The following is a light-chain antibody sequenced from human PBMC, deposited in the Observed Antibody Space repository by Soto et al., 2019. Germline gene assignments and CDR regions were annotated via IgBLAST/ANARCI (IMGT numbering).Light chain of an antibody. V-gene: IGKV1-5*03. CDR1: QSINNW. CDR3: QQYNTYSRG. CDR2: KAS. J-gene: IGKJ1*01. Sequence: DIQMTQSPSTLSASVGDRVTITCRASQSINNWLAWYQQKPGKAPKLLIYKASSLETGVPSRFSGSGSGTEFTLTISSLQPYDLATYYCQQYNTYSRGFGQGTKVEIK.